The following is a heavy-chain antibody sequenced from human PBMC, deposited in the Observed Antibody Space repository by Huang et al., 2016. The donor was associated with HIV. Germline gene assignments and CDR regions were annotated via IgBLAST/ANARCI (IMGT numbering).Heavy chain of an antibody. CDR1: GGSFSGYY. V-gene: IGHV4-34*01. CDR3: ARERMMSWLDDHDAFDI. CDR2: NNHSGST. D-gene: IGHD1-1*01. Sequence: QVQLQQWGAGLLKPSETLSLTCAVYGGSFSGYYWSWIRQSPGKGLVWIGENNHSGSTNDNPSRKSRLTIAVDTSKNQFSLKLSAVTAADTAVYYCARERMMSWLDDHDAFDIWGQGTMVTVSS. J-gene: IGHJ3*02.